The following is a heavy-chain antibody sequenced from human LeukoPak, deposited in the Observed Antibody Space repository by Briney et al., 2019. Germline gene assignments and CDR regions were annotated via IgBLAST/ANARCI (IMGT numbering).Heavy chain of an antibody. CDR3: ARTRGGPLRQQLVRYYYYYGMDV. Sequence: SETLSLTCAVYGGSFSGYYWSWIRQPPGKGLEWIGEINHSGSTNYNPSLKSRVTISVDTSKNQFSLKLSSVTAADTAVYYCARTRGGPLRQQLVRYYYYYGMDVWGQGTTVTVSS. D-gene: IGHD6-13*01. V-gene: IGHV4-34*01. CDR2: INHSGST. CDR1: GGSFSGYY. J-gene: IGHJ6*02.